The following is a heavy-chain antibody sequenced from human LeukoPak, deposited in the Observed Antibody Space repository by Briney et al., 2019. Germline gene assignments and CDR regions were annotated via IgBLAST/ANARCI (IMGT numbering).Heavy chain of an antibody. Sequence: GGSLRLSCVASGFTFSSRDWMTWVRQAPGKGLEWVANIKQDGSEKNYVDSVKGRFTISRDNAKNSVDLQMNSLRVEDTAVYYCARVAAAGTEVFVNFYYSMDIWGKGTTVTISS. V-gene: IGHV3-7*01. CDR2: IKQDGSEK. CDR1: GFTFSSRDW. D-gene: IGHD6-13*01. J-gene: IGHJ6*03. CDR3: ARVAAAGTEVFVNFYYSMDI.